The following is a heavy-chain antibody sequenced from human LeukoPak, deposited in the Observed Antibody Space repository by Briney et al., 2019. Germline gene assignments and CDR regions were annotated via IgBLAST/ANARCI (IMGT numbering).Heavy chain of an antibody. CDR3: ARDFCSSTSCLSPFDY. CDR1: GFTFSNYA. J-gene: IGHJ4*02. Sequence: GGSLRLSCAASGFTFSNYAMHWVRQAPGKGLEWVAVTSYDGSNKYSAGSVKGRFTISRDNSKNTLYLQMNSLRAEDAAVYYCARDFCSSTSCLSPFDYWGQGTLVTVSS. D-gene: IGHD2-2*01. CDR2: TSYDGSNK. V-gene: IGHV3-30-3*01.